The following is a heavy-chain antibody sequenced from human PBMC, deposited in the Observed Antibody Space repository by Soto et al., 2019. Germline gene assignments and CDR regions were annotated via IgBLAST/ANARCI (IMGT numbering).Heavy chain of an antibody. V-gene: IGHV4-59*01. Sequence: PSETLSLTCTVSGGSISSYYWSWIRQPPGKXLEWIGYIYYSGSTNYNPSLKSRVTISVDTSKNQFSLKLSSVTAADTAVYYCAIHVAARHWRNPYYYGMDVWGQGTTVTVSS. CDR3: AIHVAARHWRNPYYYGMDV. CDR2: IYYSGST. D-gene: IGHD6-6*01. CDR1: GGSISSYY. J-gene: IGHJ6*02.